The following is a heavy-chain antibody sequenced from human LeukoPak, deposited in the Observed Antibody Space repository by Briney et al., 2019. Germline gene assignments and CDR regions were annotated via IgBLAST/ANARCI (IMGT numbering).Heavy chain of an antibody. CDR1: GYTFSDYY. V-gene: IGHV1-2*02. CDR2: INPNSGDT. Sequence: ASVKVSCKTSGYTFSDYYIHWIRQAPGQGLEWVGWINPNSGDTDYAQKFQGRVTVTRDTSISTAYMELGRLRSDDTAVYYCARGYCSGGSCQMSHFDNWGQGTLVTVSS. J-gene: IGHJ4*02. D-gene: IGHD2-15*01. CDR3: ARGYCSGGSCQMSHFDN.